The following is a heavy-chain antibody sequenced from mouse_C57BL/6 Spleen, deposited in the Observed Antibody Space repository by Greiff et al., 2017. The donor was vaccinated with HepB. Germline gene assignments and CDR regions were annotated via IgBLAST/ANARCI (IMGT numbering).Heavy chain of an antibody. V-gene: IGHV1-82*01. J-gene: IGHJ1*03. D-gene: IGHD2-14*01. CDR3: AREVHYYGYFDV. CDR2: IYPGDGDT. Sequence: QVQLKQSGPELVKPGASVKISCKASGYAFSSSWMNWVKQRPGKGLEWIGRIYPGDGDTNYNGKFKGKATLTADKSSSTAYMQLSSLTSEASAVYFCAREVHYYGYFDVWGTGTTVTVSS. CDR1: GYAFSSSW.